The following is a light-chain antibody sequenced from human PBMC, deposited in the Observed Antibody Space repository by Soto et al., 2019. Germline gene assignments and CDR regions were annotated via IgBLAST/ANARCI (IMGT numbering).Light chain of an antibody. J-gene: IGLJ2*01. CDR2: YVS. Sequence: QSALTQPASVSGSPGQSITISCTGTSSDIGGYNYVSWFQQHPGKAPKLMIYYVSNRPSGVSNRFSGSKSGNTASLTISGLQAEDEADYYCSSYTSSSTSVFGGGTKVTVL. CDR1: SSDIGGYNY. CDR3: SSYTSSSTSV. V-gene: IGLV2-14*01.